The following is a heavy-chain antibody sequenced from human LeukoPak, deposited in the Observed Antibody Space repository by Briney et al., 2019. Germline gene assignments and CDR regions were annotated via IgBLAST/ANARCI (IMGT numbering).Heavy chain of an antibody. CDR2: ISGSGGST. D-gene: IGHD1-26*01. Sequence: TGGSLRLSCAASGFTFSSYAMSWVRQAPGKGLGWVSAISGSGGSTYYADSVKGRFTISRDNSKNTLYLQMNSLRAEDTAVYYCATDSGSLWGDYWGQGTLVTVSS. CDR1: GFTFSSYA. J-gene: IGHJ4*02. CDR3: ATDSGSLWGDY. V-gene: IGHV3-23*01.